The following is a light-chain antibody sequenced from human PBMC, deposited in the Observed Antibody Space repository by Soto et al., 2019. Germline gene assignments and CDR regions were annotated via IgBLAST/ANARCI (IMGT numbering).Light chain of an antibody. J-gene: IGLJ1*01. CDR1: SSDVGGYNY. CDR3: SSYAGSSNV. Sequence: QSALTQPPSASVSPGQSVAISCTGTSSDVGGYNYVSWYQQHPGKAPKLMIYEVNKRPSGVPDRFSGSKSGNTASLTVSGPQAEDEADYYCSSYAGSSNVFGTGTKVTVL. CDR2: EVN. V-gene: IGLV2-8*01.